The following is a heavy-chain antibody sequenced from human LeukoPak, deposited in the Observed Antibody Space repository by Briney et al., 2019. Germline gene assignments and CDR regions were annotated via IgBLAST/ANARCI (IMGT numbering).Heavy chain of an antibody. CDR1: GFTFSDYY. V-gene: IGHV3-11*01. D-gene: IGHD3-22*01. CDR2: ISSSGSTI. J-gene: IGHJ4*02. CDR3: ARDLKSYYDSSGNNDY. Sequence: GGSLRLSCAASGFTFSDYYMSWIRQAPGKGLEWVSYISSSGSTIYYADSVKGRFTISRDNAKNSLYLQMNSLRAEDTAVYYCARDLKSYYDSSGNNDYWGQGTLVTVSS.